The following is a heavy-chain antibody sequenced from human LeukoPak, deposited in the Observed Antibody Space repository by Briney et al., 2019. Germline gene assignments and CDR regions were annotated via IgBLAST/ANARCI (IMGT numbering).Heavy chain of an antibody. J-gene: IGHJ3*02. CDR2: IYYSGST. D-gene: IGHD1-26*01. V-gene: IGHV4-59*08. Sequence: PSQTLSLTCTVSGGSISSYYWIWIRQPPGKGLEWIGQIYYSGSTNYNPSLKSRVTLSVDTSKNQFSLKLNFVTAADTAVYYCARRSHLVGAPFDIWGQGTVLTVSS. CDR1: GGSISSYY. CDR3: ARRSHLVGAPFDI.